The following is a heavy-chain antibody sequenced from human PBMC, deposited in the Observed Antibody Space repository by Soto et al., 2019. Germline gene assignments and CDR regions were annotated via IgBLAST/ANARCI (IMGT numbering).Heavy chain of an antibody. Sequence: GGSLRLSCAASGFTFSSYSMNWVRQAPGKGLEWVSYISSSSSTIYYADSVKGRFTISRDNAKNSLYLQMNSLRAEDTAVYYCARDREVVVGYYYYYMDVWGKGTTVTVSS. D-gene: IGHD2-21*01. V-gene: IGHV3-48*01. CDR2: ISSSSSTI. J-gene: IGHJ6*03. CDR3: ARDREVVVGYYYYYMDV. CDR1: GFTFSSYS.